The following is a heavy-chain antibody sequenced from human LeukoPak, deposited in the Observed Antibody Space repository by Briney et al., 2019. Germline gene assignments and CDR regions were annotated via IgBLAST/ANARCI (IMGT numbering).Heavy chain of an antibody. D-gene: IGHD1-1*01. CDR3: AKGGNDGDFDY. V-gene: IGHV3-9*03. Sequence: PGGSLRLSCAASGFTFDDYAMHWVRQAPGKGLEWVSGISWNSGSIGYADSVKGRFTISRDNAKNSLYPQMNSLRAEDMALYYCAKGGNDGDFDYWGQGTLVTVSS. J-gene: IGHJ4*02. CDR1: GFTFDDYA. CDR2: ISWNSGSI.